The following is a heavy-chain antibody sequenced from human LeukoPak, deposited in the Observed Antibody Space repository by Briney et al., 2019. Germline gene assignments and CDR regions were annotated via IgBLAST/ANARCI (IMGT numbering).Heavy chain of an antibody. J-gene: IGHJ4*02. CDR1: GGSISSYY. CDR2: IYYSGST. V-gene: IGHV4-59*12. D-gene: IGHD3-22*01. Sequence: PSETLSLTCTVSGGSISSYYWSWIRQPPGKGLEWIGYIYYSGSTTYNPSLKSRVTISVDTSKNQFSLKLSSVTAADTAVYYCARGSIVSTMIVVVPFDYWGQGTLVTVSS. CDR3: ARGSIVSTMIVVVPFDY.